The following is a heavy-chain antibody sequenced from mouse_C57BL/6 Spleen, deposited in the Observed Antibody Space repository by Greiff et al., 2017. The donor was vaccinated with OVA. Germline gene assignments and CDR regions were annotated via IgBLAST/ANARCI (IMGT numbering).Heavy chain of an antibody. D-gene: IGHD2-4*01. V-gene: IGHV5-17*01. CDR2: ISSGSSTI. CDR3: ARRSDYDGTYYAMDY. Sequence: EVKLVESGGGLVKPGGSLKLSCAASGFTFSDYGMHWVRQAPEQGLEWVAYISSGSSTIYYADTVKGLFTISRDNAKNTLFMQMTSLRSEDTAMYYCARRSDYDGTYYAMDYWGQGTSVTVSS. CDR1: GFTFSDYG. J-gene: IGHJ4*01.